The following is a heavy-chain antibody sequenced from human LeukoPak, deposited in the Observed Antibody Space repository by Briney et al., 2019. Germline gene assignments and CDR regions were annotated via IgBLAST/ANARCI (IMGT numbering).Heavy chain of an antibody. J-gene: IGHJ4*02. CDR1: GFTFSSYA. CDR3: AKVEEMATMVCGFDY. V-gene: IGHV3-23*01. D-gene: IGHD5-24*01. Sequence: GRSLRLSCAASGFTFSSYAMSWVRQAPGKGLEWVSAISGSGGSTYYADSVKGRFTISRDNSKNTLYLQMNSLRAEDTAVYYCAKVEEMATMVCGFDYWGQGTLVTVSS. CDR2: ISGSGGST.